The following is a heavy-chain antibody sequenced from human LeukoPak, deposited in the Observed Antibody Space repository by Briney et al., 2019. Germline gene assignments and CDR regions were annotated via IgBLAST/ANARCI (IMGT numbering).Heavy chain of an antibody. CDR3: ARHAIGAAAGNFDY. J-gene: IGHJ4*02. CDR1: GGSISSYY. Sequence: PSETLSLTCTVSGGSISSYYWSWIRQPSGKGLEWIGYIYYSGSTNYNPSLKSRVTISVDTSKNQFSLKLSSVTAADTAVYYCARHAIGAAAGNFDYWGQGTLVTVSS. V-gene: IGHV4-59*08. CDR2: IYYSGST. D-gene: IGHD6-13*01.